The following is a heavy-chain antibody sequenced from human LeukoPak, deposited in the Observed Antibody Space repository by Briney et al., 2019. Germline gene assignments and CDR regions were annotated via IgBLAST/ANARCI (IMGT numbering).Heavy chain of an antibody. CDR2: ISGSSNYI. CDR3: ARRYCTSTSCYNFDY. D-gene: IGHD2-2*02. CDR1: GFTFSTYS. J-gene: IGHJ4*02. V-gene: IGHV3-21*01. Sequence: KAGGSLRLSCAASGFTFSTYSLTWVRQAPGKGLEWVSSISGSSNYIYYADSVKGRFTISRDNAKNSLYLQMNSLRAEDTAVYYCARRYCTSTSCYNFDYWGQGTLVTVSS.